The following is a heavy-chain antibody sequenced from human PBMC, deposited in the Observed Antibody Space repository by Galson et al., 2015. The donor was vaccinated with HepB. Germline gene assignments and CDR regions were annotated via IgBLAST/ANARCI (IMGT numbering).Heavy chain of an antibody. J-gene: IGHJ6*03. CDR3: AREGLSGRSDTYYDFWSGYYPPYYYYMDV. CDR2: IKQDGSEK. Sequence: SLRLSCAASGFTFSSYWMSWVRQAPGQGLEWVANIKQDGSEKYYVDSVKGRFTISRDNAKNSLYLQMNSLRAEDTAVYYCAREGLSGRSDTYYDFWSGYYPPYYYYMDVWGKGTTVTVSS. V-gene: IGHV3-7*01. D-gene: IGHD3-3*01. CDR1: GFTFSSYW.